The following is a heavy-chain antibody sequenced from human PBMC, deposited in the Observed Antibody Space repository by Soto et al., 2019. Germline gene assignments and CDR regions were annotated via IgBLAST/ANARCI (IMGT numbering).Heavy chain of an antibody. V-gene: IGHV1-69*13. D-gene: IGHD5-12*01. CDR3: ARSDHIGAMAYGMDV. Sequence: ASVKVSCKASGGTFSSYASSWVRQAPGQGLEWMGGIIPIFGTANYAQKFQGRVTITADESTSTAYMELRSLRSDDTAVYYCARSDHIGAMAYGMDVRGQGTKVTVS. CDR1: GGTFSSYA. J-gene: IGHJ6*02. CDR2: IIPIFGTA.